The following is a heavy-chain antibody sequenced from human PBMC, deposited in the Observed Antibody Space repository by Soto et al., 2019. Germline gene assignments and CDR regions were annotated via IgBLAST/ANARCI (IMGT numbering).Heavy chain of an antibody. CDR1: GFTFSSYA. Sequence: GGSLRLSCAASGFTFSSYAMSWVRQAPGKGLEWVSAISGSGGSTYYADSVKGRFTISRDNSKNTLYLQMNSLRAEDTAVYYCAKSPQWRGEGLYYFDYWGQGTLVTVSS. CDR3: AKSPQWRGEGLYYFDY. CDR2: ISGSGGST. D-gene: IGHD6-19*01. V-gene: IGHV3-23*01. J-gene: IGHJ4*02.